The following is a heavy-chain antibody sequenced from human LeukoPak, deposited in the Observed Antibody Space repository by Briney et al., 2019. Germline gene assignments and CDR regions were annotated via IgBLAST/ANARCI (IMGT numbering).Heavy chain of an antibody. Sequence: GGSLRLSCAASGFTFSDYYMSWIRQAPGKGLEWVSYISSTGNYIFYADSVKGRFTISRDNAKNSLSLQLNSLRAEDTAVYYCAKGGLRYGYWFDHWGQGTLVTVSA. J-gene: IGHJ5*02. D-gene: IGHD3-9*01. CDR1: GFTFSDYY. CDR2: ISSTGNYI. CDR3: AKGGLRYGYWFDH. V-gene: IGHV3-11*01.